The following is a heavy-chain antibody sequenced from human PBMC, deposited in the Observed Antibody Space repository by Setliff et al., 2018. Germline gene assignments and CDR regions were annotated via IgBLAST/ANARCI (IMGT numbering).Heavy chain of an antibody. D-gene: IGHD3-9*01. CDR3: AGTPARGTTWLSPFDF. V-gene: IGHV4-38-2*01. CDR2: ILFSGDT. CDR1: GYSISSGFS. J-gene: IGHJ4*02. Sequence: PSETLSLTCAVSGYSISSGFSWVWIRQSPGKGLEWIGRILFSGDTYYNPSLNSRVTISADTSKNQFSLNLTSVTAADTALYYCAGTPARGTTWLSPFDFWGQGILVTVSS.